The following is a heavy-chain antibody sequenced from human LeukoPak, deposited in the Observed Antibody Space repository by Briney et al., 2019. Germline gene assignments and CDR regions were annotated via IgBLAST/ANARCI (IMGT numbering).Heavy chain of an antibody. D-gene: IGHD5-12*01. CDR1: GDSISSGSYY. V-gene: IGHV4-61*02. Sequence: PSETLSLTCTVSGDSISSGSYYWSWMRQPAGKGLEWIGRIYTSGNTNYNPSLKSRVTISVDTSKNQFSLKLSSVTAADTAAYFCARIAYSGYDFRGGADYWGQGTLVTVSS. J-gene: IGHJ4*02. CDR2: IYTSGNT. CDR3: ARIAYSGYDFRGGADY.